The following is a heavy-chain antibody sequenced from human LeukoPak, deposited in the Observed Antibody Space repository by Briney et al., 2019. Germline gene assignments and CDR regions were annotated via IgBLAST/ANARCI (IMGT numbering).Heavy chain of an antibody. CDR3: ARHANYYGSGSYLNWFDP. Sequence: PSETLSLTCTVSGGSISSYYWSWIRQPPGKGLEWIGYMHYSGSTNHNPSLKSRVTISVDTSENQFSLTLTSVTAADTAVYYCARHANYYGSGSYLNWFDPWGQGTLVTVSS. CDR1: GGSISSYY. V-gene: IGHV4-59*08. CDR2: MHYSGST. J-gene: IGHJ5*02. D-gene: IGHD3-10*01.